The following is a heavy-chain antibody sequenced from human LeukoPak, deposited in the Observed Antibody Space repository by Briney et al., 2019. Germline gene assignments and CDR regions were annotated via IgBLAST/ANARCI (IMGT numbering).Heavy chain of an antibody. V-gene: IGHV3-7*05. CDR3: ARAGDYGSGRANAFDI. CDR1: GFTFSSYW. D-gene: IGHD3-10*01. Sequence: PGGSLRLSCAASGFTFSSYWMSWVRQAPGKGLEWVANIKRDGSEKYYVDSVKGRLTISRDNAENSLYLQMNSLRAEDTAVYYCARAGDYGSGRANAFDIWGQGTMVTVSS. J-gene: IGHJ3*02. CDR2: IKRDGSEK.